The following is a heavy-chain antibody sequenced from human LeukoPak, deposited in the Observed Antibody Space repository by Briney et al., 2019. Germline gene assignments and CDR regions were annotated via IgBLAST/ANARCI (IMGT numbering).Heavy chain of an antibody. CDR3: ARRRLYYARWQYYLDY. Sequence: ASVKVSCKASGYTFTGYYMHWVRQAPGQGLEWMGWINPNSGGTNYAQKFQGWVTMTRDTSISTAYMELSRLGSDDPAVYYRARRRLYYARWQYYLDYWGQGTLVTASS. CDR2: INPNSGGT. V-gene: IGHV1-2*04. CDR1: GYTFTGYY. D-gene: IGHD1-26*01. J-gene: IGHJ4*02.